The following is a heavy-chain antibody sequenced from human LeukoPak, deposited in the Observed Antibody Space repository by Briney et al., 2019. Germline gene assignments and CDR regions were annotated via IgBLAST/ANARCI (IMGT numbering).Heavy chain of an antibody. J-gene: IGHJ4*02. CDR3: ARAVAGAVDY. CDR1: GFTFSSYA. CDR2: ISYDGSNK. V-gene: IGHV3-30*04. D-gene: IGHD2-15*01. Sequence: GGSLRLSCAASGFTFSSYAMHWVRQAPGKGLEWVAVISYDGSNKYYADSVKGRFTISRDNSRNTLYLQMNSLRAEDTAVYYCARAVAGAVDYWGQGTLVTVSS.